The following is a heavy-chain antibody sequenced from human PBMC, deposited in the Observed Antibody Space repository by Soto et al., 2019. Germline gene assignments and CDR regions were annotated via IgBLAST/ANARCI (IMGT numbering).Heavy chain of an antibody. Sequence: QLQLQESGSGLVQTSQTLSLTCTASGGSISTSGYSWTWIRQPPGGGLEWIGSIYQTGRTYVIPSLKSRVTMSLDKSKNQFSLNLTSVTAADTALYYCAREMTIFGVAPGGGVDVWGQGTTVTVSS. J-gene: IGHJ6*02. CDR1: GGSISTSGYS. CDR3: AREMTIFGVAPGGGVDV. CDR2: IYQTGRT. V-gene: IGHV4-30-2*01. D-gene: IGHD3-3*01.